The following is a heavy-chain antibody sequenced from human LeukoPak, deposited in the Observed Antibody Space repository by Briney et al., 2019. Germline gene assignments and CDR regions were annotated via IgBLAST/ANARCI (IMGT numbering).Heavy chain of an antibody. V-gene: IGHV4-39*07. CDR2: IHYSGSI. CDR1: GGSISSSPYY. CDR3: ATLASNYGDYVMNWFDP. Sequence: SETLSLTCTVSGGSISSSPYYWGWIRQPPGKGLEWIGSIHYSGSIYYNPSLKSRVTISVDKSKNQFSLKLSSVTAADTAVYYCATLASNYGDYVMNWFDPWGQGTLVTVSS. J-gene: IGHJ5*02. D-gene: IGHD4-17*01.